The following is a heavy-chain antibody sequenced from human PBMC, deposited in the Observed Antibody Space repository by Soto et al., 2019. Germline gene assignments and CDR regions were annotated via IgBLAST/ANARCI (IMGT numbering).Heavy chain of an antibody. V-gene: IGHV1-18*01. CDR1: GYTFTSYG. J-gene: IGHJ4*02. Sequence: ASVKVSCKXSGYTFTSYGISWVRQAPGQGLEWMGWISAYNGNTNYAQKLQGRVTMTTDTSTSTAYMELRSLRSDDTAVYYCARSDTQPGFFDYWGQGTLVTVSS. CDR2: ISAYNGNT. CDR3: ARSDTQPGFFDY.